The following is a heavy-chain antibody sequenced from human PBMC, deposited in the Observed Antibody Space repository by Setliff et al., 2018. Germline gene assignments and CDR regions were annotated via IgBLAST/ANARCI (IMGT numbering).Heavy chain of an antibody. Sequence: PSETLSLTCAVYGGSFSGYYWTWIRQPPGKGLGWIGEINHSGSSNYNPSLKSRVTISVDTSKNQFSLNLSSVTAADTAVYYCARRSGWPNWFDPWGQGTLVTVSS. CDR1: GGSFSGYY. V-gene: IGHV4-34*01. CDR3: ARRSGWPNWFDP. CDR2: INHSGSS. D-gene: IGHD6-19*01. J-gene: IGHJ5*02.